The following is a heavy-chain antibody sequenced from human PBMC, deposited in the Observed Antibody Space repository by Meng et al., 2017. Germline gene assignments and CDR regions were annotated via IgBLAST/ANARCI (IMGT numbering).Heavy chain of an antibody. D-gene: IGHD2-15*01. V-gene: IGHV1-46*01. CDR3: ARTNCSGGSCYSFHFDY. CDR1: GYTFTSYY. CDR2: INPSGGST. Sequence: QVRLGRSGAEVKKPGASVKVSCKASGYTFTSYYMHWVRQAPGQGLEWMGIINPSGGSTSYAQKFQGRVTMTRDTSTSTVYMELSSLRSEDTAVYYCARTNCSGGSCYSFHFDYWGQGTLVTVSS. J-gene: IGHJ4*02.